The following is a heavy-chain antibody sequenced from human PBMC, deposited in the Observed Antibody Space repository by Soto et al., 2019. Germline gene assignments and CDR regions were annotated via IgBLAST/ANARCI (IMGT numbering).Heavy chain of an antibody. J-gene: IGHJ5*02. CDR1: GFTFNSYS. CDR3: ARRSSGWDNRFAP. D-gene: IGHD6-19*01. V-gene: IGHV3-48*02. CDR2: ISSSSTTK. Sequence: EVQLVESGGGLVQPGGSLRLSCAASGFTFNSYSMNWVRQAPGKGLEWVSYISSSSTTKYYTDSVKGRFTISRDNAKNSLYLQMNRLRDDDTAVYYCARRSSGWDNRFAPWGQGRRVTASS.